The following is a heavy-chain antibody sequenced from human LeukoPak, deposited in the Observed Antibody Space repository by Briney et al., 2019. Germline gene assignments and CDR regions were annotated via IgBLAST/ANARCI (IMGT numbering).Heavy chain of an antibody. D-gene: IGHD3-16*01. CDR1: GGTFSSYA. CDR3: ARDRGFYMITFGGATPGWFDP. J-gene: IGHJ5*02. Sequence: SVKVSCKASGGTFSSYAISWVRQAPGQGLEWMGGIIPIFGTANYAQKFQGRVTITTDESASTAYMELSSLRSEDTAVYYCARDRGFYMITFGGATPGWFDPWGQGTLVTVSS. CDR2: IIPIFGTA. V-gene: IGHV1-69*05.